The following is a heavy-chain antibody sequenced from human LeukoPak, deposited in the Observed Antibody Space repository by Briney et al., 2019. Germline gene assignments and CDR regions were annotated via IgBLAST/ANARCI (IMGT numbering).Heavy chain of an antibody. Sequence: ASVKVSCKASGYTFSSYGISWVRQAPGQGLEWMGRISAYNGNTNYAQKFQGRVTMTTDTSTTTAYMELRSLRSDDTSVYYCARDRVTYSTSSGVDYWGQGTLVTVSS. CDR2: ISAYNGNT. D-gene: IGHD6-6*01. V-gene: IGHV1-18*01. CDR1: GYTFSSYG. CDR3: ARDRVTYSTSSGVDY. J-gene: IGHJ4*02.